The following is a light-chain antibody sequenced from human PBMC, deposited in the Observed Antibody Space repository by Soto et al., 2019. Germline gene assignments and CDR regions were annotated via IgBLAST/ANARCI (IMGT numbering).Light chain of an antibody. CDR3: QQRSNWPPFT. CDR1: HSVSSS. V-gene: IGKV3-11*01. Sequence: EIVLTQSPATMSLSPGERATLSCRPSHSVSSSLHWYLQKPAQAPRLLSYDASNTATGIPARFSSSGSGTDFTLTISSLEPEDFAVYYCQQRSNWPPFTFGPGTKVDIK. CDR2: DAS. J-gene: IGKJ3*01.